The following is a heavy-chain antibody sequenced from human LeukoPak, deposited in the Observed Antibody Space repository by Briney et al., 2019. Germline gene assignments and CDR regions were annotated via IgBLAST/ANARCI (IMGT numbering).Heavy chain of an antibody. Sequence: PSETLSLTCTVSGGSISSSSYYWGWIRQPPGQGLEWIGESNYGGSTNYNPSLTSRITISVDTSKNQFSLNLSSMTAADTAVYYCAARGYYNWFDPWGQGTLVTVSS. CDR1: GGSISSSSYY. CDR3: AARGYYNWFDP. D-gene: IGHD1-26*01. J-gene: IGHJ5*02. CDR2: SNYGGST. V-gene: IGHV4-39*07.